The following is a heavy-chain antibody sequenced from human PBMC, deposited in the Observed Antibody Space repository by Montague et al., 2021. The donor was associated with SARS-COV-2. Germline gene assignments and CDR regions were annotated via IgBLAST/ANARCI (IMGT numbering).Heavy chain of an antibody. CDR2: TNPRGST. CDR1: SGGSGGWY. Sequence: SETLSLTCAVSSGGSGGWYWSWIRKTTRLGLRYIGDTNPRGSTNCNPSLKSRVIISVDTSKNQFSLKLSSVTAADTAVYYCARGTGPRSITRFGVIISGHVFDIWGQGTMVTVSS. D-gene: IGHD3-3*01. V-gene: IGHV4-34*01. J-gene: IGHJ3*02. CDR3: ARGTGPRSITRFGVIISGHVFDI.